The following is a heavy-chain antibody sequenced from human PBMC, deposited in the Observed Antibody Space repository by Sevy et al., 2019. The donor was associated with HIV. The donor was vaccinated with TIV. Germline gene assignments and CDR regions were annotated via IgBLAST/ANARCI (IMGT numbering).Heavy chain of an antibody. V-gene: IGHV3-21*01. CDR1: GFIFSSYT. CDR2: ISSSSRYI. Sequence: GGSLRLSCAASGFIFSSYTMNWVRQSPGKGLEWDSSISSSSRYIFYADSVKGRFTISRDNARNSLYLQMNSLRAEDTAVYYCARVMAYGSGSIVYDYWGQGTLVTVSS. D-gene: IGHD3-10*01. CDR3: ARVMAYGSGSIVYDY. J-gene: IGHJ4*02.